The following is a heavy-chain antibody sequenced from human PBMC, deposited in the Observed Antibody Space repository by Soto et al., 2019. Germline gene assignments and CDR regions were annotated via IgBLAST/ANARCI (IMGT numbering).Heavy chain of an antibody. CDR2: IYPGDSDT. Sequence: GESLKISCKGSGYSFTSYWIGWVRQMPGKGLEWMGTIYPGDSDTRYSPSFQGQVTISADKSISTAYLQWSSLKASDTAMYYCARRSTGVTIFGVVNYNMDVWGKGTTVTVSS. V-gene: IGHV5-51*01. CDR1: GYSFTSYW. D-gene: IGHD3-3*01. J-gene: IGHJ6*03. CDR3: ARRSTGVTIFGVVNYNMDV.